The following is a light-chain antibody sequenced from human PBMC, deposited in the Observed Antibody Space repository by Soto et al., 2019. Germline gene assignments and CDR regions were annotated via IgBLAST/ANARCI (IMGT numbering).Light chain of an antibody. CDR3: VIWHNSAWV. CDR1: TGFNVGSYR. J-gene: IGLJ3*02. CDR2: YKSDSDK. V-gene: IGLV5-45*01. Sequence: QAVVTQPASLSASPGASASLTCTLRTGFNVGSYRIYWYQQKPGSPPQYLLRYKSDSDKQQGSGVPSRFSGSKDASANAGILLISGLQSEDEADYYCVIWHNSAWVFGGGTKVTVL.